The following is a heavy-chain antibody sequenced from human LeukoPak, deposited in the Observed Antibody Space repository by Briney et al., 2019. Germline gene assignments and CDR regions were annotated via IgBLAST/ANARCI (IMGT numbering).Heavy chain of an antibody. CDR2: ISSSSSYI. Sequence: PGGSLRLSCAASGFTFSSYSMNWVRQAPGKGLEWVSSISSSSSYIYYADSAKGRFTISRDNAKNSLYLQMNSLRAEDTAVYYCARVVVVAATPLVDYWGQGTLVTVSS. V-gene: IGHV3-21*01. D-gene: IGHD2-15*01. CDR3: ARVVVVAATPLVDY. CDR1: GFTFSSYS. J-gene: IGHJ4*02.